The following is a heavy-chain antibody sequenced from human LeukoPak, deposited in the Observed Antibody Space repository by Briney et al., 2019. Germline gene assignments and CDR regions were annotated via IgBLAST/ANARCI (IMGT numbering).Heavy chain of an antibody. CDR2: ISGGDGSTT. Sequence: GGSLRLSCAASGFTFSSYAMSWVRQAPGKGLEWVSAISGGDGSTTYYTDSVKGRFSISKDNSRNTVYLQMNSLRVEDTAVYYCANVRVWGQGTLVTVSS. CDR3: ANVRV. CDR1: GFTFSSYA. V-gene: IGHV3-23*01. J-gene: IGHJ4*02.